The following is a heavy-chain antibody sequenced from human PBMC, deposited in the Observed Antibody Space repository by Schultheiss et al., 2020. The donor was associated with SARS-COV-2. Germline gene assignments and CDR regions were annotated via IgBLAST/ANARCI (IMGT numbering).Heavy chain of an antibody. CDR2: INHSGST. CDR1: GGSISNHY. D-gene: IGHD3-22*01. Sequence: SETLSLTCTVSGGSISNHYWSWIRQHPGKGLEWIGEINHSGSTNYNPSLKSRVTISVDTSKNQFSLKLSSVTAADTAVYYCARYFYDSSGYPYWGQGTLVTVSS. J-gene: IGHJ4*02. V-gene: IGHV4-59*11. CDR3: ARYFYDSSGYPY.